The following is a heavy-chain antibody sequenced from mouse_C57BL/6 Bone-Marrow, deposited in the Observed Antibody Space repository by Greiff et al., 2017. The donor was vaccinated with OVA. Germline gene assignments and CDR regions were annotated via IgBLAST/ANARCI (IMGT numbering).Heavy chain of an antibody. D-gene: IGHD2-2*01. J-gene: IGHJ3*01. V-gene: IGHV3-6*01. CDR3: ARWGYVWFAY. CDR1: GYSITSGYY. Sequence: ESGPGLVKPSQSLSLTCSVTGYSITSGYYWNWIRQFPGNKLEWMGYISYDGSNNYNPSLKNRISITRDTSKNQFFLKLNSVTTEDTATYYCARWGYVWFAYWGQGTLVTVSA. CDR2: ISYDGSN.